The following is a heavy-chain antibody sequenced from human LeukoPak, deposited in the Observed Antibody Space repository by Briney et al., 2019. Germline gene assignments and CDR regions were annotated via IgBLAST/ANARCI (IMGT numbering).Heavy chain of an antibody. J-gene: IGHJ4*02. CDR1: GYSENFYG. CDR2: ISAQHGQT. CDR3: ARCLAAAGGHLDY. Sequence: ASVKVSCKTSGYSENFYGITWVRQVAGQGLEWMGWISAQHGQTEYAPNSQDRVTMTTDTYTNTAYMELSRLRSDDTAVYYCARCLAAAGGHLDYWGQGTLVTVSS. V-gene: IGHV1-18*01. D-gene: IGHD6-13*01.